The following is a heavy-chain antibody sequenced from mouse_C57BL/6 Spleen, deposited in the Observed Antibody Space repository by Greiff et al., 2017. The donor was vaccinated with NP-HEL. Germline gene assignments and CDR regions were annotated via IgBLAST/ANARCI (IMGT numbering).Heavy chain of an antibody. CDR1: GYTFTSYW. CDR2: IDPSDSYT. J-gene: IGHJ2*01. V-gene: IGHV1-50*01. D-gene: IGHD1-1*01. Sequence: VQLQQSGAELVKPGASVKLSCKASGYTFTSYWMQWVKQRPGQGLEWIGEIDPSDSYTNYNQKFKGKATLTVDTSSSTAYMQLSSLTSEDSAVSYCARDGYGSTYFDYWGQGTTLTVSS. CDR3: ARDGYGSTYFDY.